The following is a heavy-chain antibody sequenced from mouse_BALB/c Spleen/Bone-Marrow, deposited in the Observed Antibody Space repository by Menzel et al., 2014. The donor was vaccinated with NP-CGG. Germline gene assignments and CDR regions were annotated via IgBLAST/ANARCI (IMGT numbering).Heavy chain of an antibody. V-gene: IGHV7-3*02. J-gene: IGHJ1*01. CDR3: ARDINYDIYWYFDV. Sequence: VKLMESGGGLAQPGGSLRLSCATSGFTFTDYYMSWVRQPPGKALEWLGFSRNKANGYTTEYSASVKGRFTISRDNSQSILYLQMNTLRAEDSATYYCARDINYDIYWYFDVWGAAATVTVSS. CDR2: SRNKANGYTT. CDR1: GFTFTDYY. D-gene: IGHD2-4*01.